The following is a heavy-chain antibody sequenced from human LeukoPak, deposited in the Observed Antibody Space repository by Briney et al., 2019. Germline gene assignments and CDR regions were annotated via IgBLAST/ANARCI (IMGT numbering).Heavy chain of an antibody. J-gene: IGHJ4*02. CDR2: IKQDGSEK. Sequence: PGGSLRLSCAASGFTFSSYWMSWVRQAPGKGLEWVANIKQDGSEKYYVDSVKGRFTISRDNAKNSLYLQMNSLRAEDTAVYYCARKNRYSGYDVFDYWGQGTLVTVSS. CDR3: ARKNRYSGYDVFDY. V-gene: IGHV3-7*01. D-gene: IGHD5-12*01. CDR1: GFTFSSYW.